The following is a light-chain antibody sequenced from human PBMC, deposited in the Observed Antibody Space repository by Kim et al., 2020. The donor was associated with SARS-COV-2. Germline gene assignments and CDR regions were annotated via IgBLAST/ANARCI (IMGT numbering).Light chain of an antibody. V-gene: IGKV1-12*01. CDR1: QNINRW. J-gene: IGKJ4*01. CDR2: EAS. CDR3: QQAHSFPPLT. Sequence: SVGDRVTITCRASQNINRWLAWYQQKPGKAPKLLIYEASTLQTGVPSRFSGSGSGTDLTLTISSLQPEDFATYYCQQAHSFPPLTFGGGTKVDIK.